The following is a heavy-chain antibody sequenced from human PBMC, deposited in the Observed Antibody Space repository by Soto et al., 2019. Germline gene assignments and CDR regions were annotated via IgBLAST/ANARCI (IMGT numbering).Heavy chain of an antibody. V-gene: IGHV4-34*01. CDR2: VKDGGHT. Sequence: QVQLQQWGAGLLKPSETLSLNCAVTGGSLSGYYWSWIRQPPGKGLEWIGEVKDGGHTNYSPSLGGRVTISSYTSNNQFSLRLNSVTAADTGVYYCARGQEGVVATHWDQGSLVTVSS. J-gene: IGHJ4*02. CDR1: GGSLSGYY. CDR3: ARGQEGVVATH. D-gene: IGHD5-12*01.